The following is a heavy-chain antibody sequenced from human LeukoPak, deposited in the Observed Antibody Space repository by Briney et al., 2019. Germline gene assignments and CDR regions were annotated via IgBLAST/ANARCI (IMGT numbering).Heavy chain of an antibody. CDR3: VRHAAEVGGGGGIDY. D-gene: IGHD6-13*01. J-gene: IGHJ4*02. V-gene: IGHV4-39*01. CDR2: GTIYYSGST. Sequence: PSETLSLTCTVSGGSISSSSYYWGWIRQPPGKGLEWIGSGTIYYSGSTYYNPSLKSRVTISGDTSRSQFSLRLSSVTAADTGVYFCVRHAAEVGGGGGIDYWGQGSLVTVSS. CDR1: GGSISSSSYY.